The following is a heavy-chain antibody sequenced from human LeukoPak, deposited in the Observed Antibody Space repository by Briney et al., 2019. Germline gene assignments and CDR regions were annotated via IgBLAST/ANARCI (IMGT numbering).Heavy chain of an antibody. CDR2: IYHSGST. CDR1: GYSISSGYY. CDR3: ASHSGSYYFDY. V-gene: IGHV4-38-2*02. Sequence: PSETLSLTCTVSGYSISSGYYWGWIRQPPGKGLEWIGSIYHSGSTYYNPSLKSRVTISVDTSKNQFSLKLSSVTAADTAVYYCASHSGSYYFDYWGQGTLVTVSS. D-gene: IGHD1-26*01. J-gene: IGHJ4*02.